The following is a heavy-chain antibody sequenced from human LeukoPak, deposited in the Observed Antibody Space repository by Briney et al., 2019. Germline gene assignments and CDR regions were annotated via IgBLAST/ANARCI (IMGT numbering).Heavy chain of an antibody. CDR1: GYTLSVYQ. Sequence: ASVKVSFKASGYTLSVYQLHWVRQAPGQGLEWMGWISPNSGGTHYAQKFQGRVTMTRDTSINTVYMELRRLRSDDTAVYYCARERSPEDYMDVWCQGTTVTVSS. V-gene: IGHV1-2*02. J-gene: IGHJ6*03. CDR3: ARERSPEDYMDV. CDR2: ISPNSGGT.